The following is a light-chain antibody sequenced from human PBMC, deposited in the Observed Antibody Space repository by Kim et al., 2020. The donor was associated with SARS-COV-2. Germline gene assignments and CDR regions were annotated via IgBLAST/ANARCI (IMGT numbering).Light chain of an antibody. CDR2: ESS. CDR1: GYVRNC. Sequence: PASIGDTVTIPVLAIGYVRNCQAWYQHKPWQVPILLIDESSQLQSGVAARFSGSGSETEFTLTITSLQPTDFATYYCQQYHAHSTVGQGTKVDIK. J-gene: IGKJ1*01. V-gene: IGKV1-5*01. CDR3: QQYHAHST.